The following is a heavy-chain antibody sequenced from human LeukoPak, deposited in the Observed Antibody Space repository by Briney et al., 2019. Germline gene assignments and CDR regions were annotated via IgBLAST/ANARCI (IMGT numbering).Heavy chain of an antibody. V-gene: IGHV4-31*03. CDR3: AKGGRIAVVTIDY. CDR1: GGSISSGGYY. CDR2: IYYSGST. J-gene: IGHJ4*02. D-gene: IGHD6-19*01. Sequence: PSETLSLTCTVSGGSISSGGYYWSWIRQHPGKGLEWIGYIYYSGSTYYNPSLKSRVTISVDTSKNQFSLKLSSVTAADTAVYYCAKGGRIAVVTIDYWGQGTLVTVSS.